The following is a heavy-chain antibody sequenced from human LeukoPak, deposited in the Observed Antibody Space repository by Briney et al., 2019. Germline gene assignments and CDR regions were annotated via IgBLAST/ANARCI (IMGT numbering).Heavy chain of an antibody. CDR3: AKGGRPGIAVAGPADY. D-gene: IGHD6-19*01. Sequence: GGSLRLSCAASGFTFSSYAMSWVRQAPGEGVEWVSATSGSGGSTYYADSVKGRFTISRDNSKNTLYLQMNSLRAEDTAVYYCAKGGRPGIAVAGPADYWGQGTLVTVSS. CDR1: GFTFSSYA. V-gene: IGHV3-23*01. J-gene: IGHJ4*02. CDR2: TSGSGGST.